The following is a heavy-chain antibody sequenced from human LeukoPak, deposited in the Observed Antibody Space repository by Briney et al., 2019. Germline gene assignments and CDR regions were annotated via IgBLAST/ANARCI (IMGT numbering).Heavy chain of an antibody. CDR2: INPNSGGT. CDR3: ARGQTYYDFWSGYSGYNWFDP. V-gene: IGHV1-2*02. J-gene: IGHJ5*02. Sequence: ASVKVSCKASGYTFTGYYMHWVRQAPGQGLEWMGWINPNSGGTNYAQKFQGRVTMTRDTSISTAYMELSRLRSDDTAVYYCARGQTYYDFWSGYSGYNWFDPWGQGTLVTVSS. D-gene: IGHD3-3*01. CDR1: GYTFTGYY.